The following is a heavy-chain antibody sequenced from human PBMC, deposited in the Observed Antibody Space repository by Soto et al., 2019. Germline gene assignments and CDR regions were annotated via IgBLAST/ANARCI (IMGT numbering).Heavy chain of an antibody. J-gene: IGHJ4*02. CDR1: GGSISSYY. V-gene: IGHV4-59*01. CDR3: ARDSKDGDFDY. Sequence: SETLSLTCTVSGGSISSYYWSWIRQPPGKGLEWIGYIYYSGSTNYNPSLKSRVTISVDTSKNQFSLKLSPVTAADTAVYYCARDSKDGDFDYWGQGTLVTVSS. CDR2: IYYSGST.